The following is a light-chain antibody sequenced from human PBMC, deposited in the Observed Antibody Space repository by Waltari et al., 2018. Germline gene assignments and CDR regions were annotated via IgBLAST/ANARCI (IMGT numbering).Light chain of an antibody. J-gene: IGKJ1*01. Sequence: DIRMTQSPSSMSASVGDRVSITCQASRDISNYLSWYQQKPGKAPKLLIYDASNLETGVPSRFSGSASGTDFTFTISSLQPEDIATYYCQQYKDLPRTFGQGTKVEIK. CDR3: QQYKDLPRT. V-gene: IGKV1-33*01. CDR1: RDISNY. CDR2: DAS.